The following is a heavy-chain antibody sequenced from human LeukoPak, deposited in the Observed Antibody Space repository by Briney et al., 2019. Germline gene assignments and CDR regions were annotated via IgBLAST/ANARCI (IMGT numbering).Heavy chain of an antibody. Sequence: ASVKVSCKASGYTFTGYYMRWVRQAPGQGLEWMGWINPNSGGTNYAQKFQGRVTMTRDTSISTAYMELSRLRSDDTAVYYCARVRWYSRYYFDYWGQGTLVTVSS. CDR3: ARVRWYSRYYFDY. CDR1: GYTFTGYY. D-gene: IGHD6-13*01. V-gene: IGHV1-2*02. CDR2: INPNSGGT. J-gene: IGHJ4*02.